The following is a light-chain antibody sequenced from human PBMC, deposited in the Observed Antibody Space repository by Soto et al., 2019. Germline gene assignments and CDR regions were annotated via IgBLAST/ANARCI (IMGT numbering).Light chain of an antibody. Sequence: QSALTQPASVSGSPGQSITVSCTGTSSDVGGYNFVSWYQQHPGKAPKLMIYEVSNRPSGVSNRFSGSKSGNTASLTISGLQPEDEADYYCNSYTSSGYVFGAGTKVTVL. J-gene: IGLJ1*01. CDR2: EVS. V-gene: IGLV2-14*01. CDR3: NSYTSSGYV. CDR1: SSDVGGYNF.